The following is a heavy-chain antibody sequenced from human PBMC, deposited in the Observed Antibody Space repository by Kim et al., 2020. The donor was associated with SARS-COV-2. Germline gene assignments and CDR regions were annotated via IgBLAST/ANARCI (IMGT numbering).Heavy chain of an antibody. CDR1: GFTFSSYS. D-gene: IGHD6-19*01. V-gene: IGHV3-21*01. CDR2: ISSSSSYI. CDR3: ARGLGGGSGWYVSWFDP. J-gene: IGHJ5*02. Sequence: GGSLRLSCAASGFTFSSYSMNWVRQAPGKGLEWVSSISSSSSYIYYADSVKGRFTISRDNAKNSLYLQMNSLRAEDTAVYYCARGLGGGSGWYVSWFDPWGQGTLVTVSS.